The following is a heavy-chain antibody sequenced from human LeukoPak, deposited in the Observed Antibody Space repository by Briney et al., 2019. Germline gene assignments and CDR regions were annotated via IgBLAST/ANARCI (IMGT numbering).Heavy chain of an antibody. V-gene: IGHV3-23*01. J-gene: IGHJ5*02. CDR3: AKVPRYYYDSSGYENWFDP. CDR1: GFTFSSYA. D-gene: IGHD3-22*01. Sequence: PGGSLRLSCAASGFTFSSYAMSWVRQAPGKGLEWVSAISGSGGSTYYADSMKGRFTISRDNSKNTLYLQMNSLRAEDTAVYYCAKVPRYYYDSSGYENWFDPWGQGTLVTVSS. CDR2: ISGSGGST.